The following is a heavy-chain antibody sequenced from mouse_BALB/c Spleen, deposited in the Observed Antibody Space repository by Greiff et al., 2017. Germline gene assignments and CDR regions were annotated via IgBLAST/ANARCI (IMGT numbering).Heavy chain of an antibody. V-gene: IGHV1-4*01. CDR3: ASRHYYAMDD. J-gene: IGHJ4*01. Sequence: QVQLQQSGAELARPGASVKMSCKASGYTFTSYTMHWVKQRPGQGLEWIGYINPSSGYTNYNQKFKDKATLTADKSTSTAYMQLSSLTSEDSAVYYCASRHYYAMDDWGQGTTVTVSS. CDR2: INPSSGYT. CDR1: GYTFTSYT.